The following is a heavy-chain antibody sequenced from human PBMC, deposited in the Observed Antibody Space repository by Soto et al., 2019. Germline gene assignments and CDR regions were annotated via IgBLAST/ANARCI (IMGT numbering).Heavy chain of an antibody. D-gene: IGHD2-15*01. Sequence: SXTLSLTCTVSGGSISSYYWSWIRQPPVKGLEWIGYIYYSGSTNYNPSLKSRVTISVDTSKNQFSLKLSSVTAADTAVYYCAMTPGAFDIWGQGTMVTVSS. V-gene: IGHV4-59*08. CDR3: AMTPGAFDI. J-gene: IGHJ3*02. CDR1: GGSISSYY. CDR2: IYYSGST.